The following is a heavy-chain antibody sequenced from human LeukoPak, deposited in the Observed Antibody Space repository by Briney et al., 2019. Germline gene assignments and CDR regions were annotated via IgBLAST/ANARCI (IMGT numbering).Heavy chain of an antibody. J-gene: IGHJ4*02. Sequence: SETLSLTCTVSGGSISSSSYYWGWIRQPPGKGLEWIGSIYYSGSTYYNPSLKSRVTISVDTSKNQFSLKLSSVTAADTAVYYCARLIGFDSSGYYYYYFDYRGQGTLVTVSS. CDR1: GGSISSSSYY. CDR3: ARLIGFDSSGYYYYYFDY. V-gene: IGHV4-39*01. D-gene: IGHD3-22*01. CDR2: IYYSGST.